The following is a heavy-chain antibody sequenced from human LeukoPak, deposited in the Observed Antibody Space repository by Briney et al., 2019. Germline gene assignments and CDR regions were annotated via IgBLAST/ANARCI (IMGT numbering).Heavy chain of an antibody. CDR2: IYYSGST. CDR1: GGSISSGDYY. V-gene: IGHV4-30-4*01. CDR3: ARMWDGFWLPDY. D-gene: IGHD3-9*01. J-gene: IGHJ4*02. Sequence: SETLSLTCTVSGGSISSGDYYWSWIRQPPGKGLEWIGYIYYSGSTYYNPSLKSRVTISVDTSKNQFSLKLSSVTAADTAVYYCARMWDGFWLPDYWGQGTLVTVSS.